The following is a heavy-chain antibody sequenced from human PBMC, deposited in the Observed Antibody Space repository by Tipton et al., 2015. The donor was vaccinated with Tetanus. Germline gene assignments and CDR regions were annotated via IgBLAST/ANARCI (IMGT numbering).Heavy chain of an antibody. V-gene: IGHV3-30-3*01. D-gene: IGHD6-6*01. Sequence: SLRLSCAASGFTFSRYAMHWVRQAPGKGLEWVAVITFDGSTKYYADSVKGRFTISRDNSKNIMYLQMNNLRADDTALYYCARDMMYSSSAYPPPFDHWGQGTLVTVSS. J-gene: IGHJ4*02. CDR3: ARDMMYSSSAYPPPFDH. CDR2: ITFDGSTK. CDR1: GFTFSRYA.